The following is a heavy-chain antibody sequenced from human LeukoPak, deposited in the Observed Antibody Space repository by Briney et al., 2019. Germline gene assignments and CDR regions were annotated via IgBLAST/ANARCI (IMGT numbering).Heavy chain of an antibody. CDR2: IYYSGST. J-gene: IGHJ4*02. CDR1: GGSISSSSYY. CDR3: ARHARHPKLRRARPYYFDY. Sequence: PSETLSLTCTVSGGSISSSSYYWGWIRQPPGKGLEWIGSIYYSGSTYYNPSLKSRVTISVDTSKNQFSLKLSSVTAADTAVYYCARHARHPKLRRARPYYFDYWGQGTLVTVSS. D-gene: IGHD5-24*01. V-gene: IGHV4-39*01.